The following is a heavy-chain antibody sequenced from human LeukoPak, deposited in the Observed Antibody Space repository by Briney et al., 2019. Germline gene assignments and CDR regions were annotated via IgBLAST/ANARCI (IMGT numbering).Heavy chain of an antibody. CDR2: ISAYNGNT. V-gene: IGHV1-18*01. D-gene: IGHD6-13*01. CDR1: GYTFTSYG. J-gene: IGHJ4*02. Sequence: ASVKVSCKASGYTFTSYGISWVRQAPGQGLEWMGWISAYNGNTNYAQKLQGRVTMTTDTSTSTAYMELRSLRSDDTAVYYCARDSPPPKIWAAACFDYWGQGTLVTVSS. CDR3: ARDSPPPKIWAAACFDY.